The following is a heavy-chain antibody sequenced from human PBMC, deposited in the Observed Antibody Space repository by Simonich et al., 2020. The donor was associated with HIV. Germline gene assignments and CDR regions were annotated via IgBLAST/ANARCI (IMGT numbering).Heavy chain of an antibody. CDR3: ARVYYDSSGYYHVRYFDL. V-gene: IGHV1-2*06. J-gene: IGHJ2*01. CDR1: GYNFSGHY. CDR2: INPNSGGT. D-gene: IGHD3-22*01. Sequence: QVQLVQSGAEVKKPGASVKVSCKASGYNFSGHYMHWVRQAPGQGLEWMGRINPNSGGTNYAHKFQGRVTMTRDTSISTTYMELSRLRSDDTAVYYCARVYYDSSGYYHVRYFDLWGRGTLVTVSS.